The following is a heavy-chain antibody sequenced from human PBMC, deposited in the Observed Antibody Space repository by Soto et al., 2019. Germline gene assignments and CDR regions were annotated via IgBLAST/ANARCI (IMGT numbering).Heavy chain of an antibody. V-gene: IGHV3-21*01. J-gene: IGHJ4*02. CDR2: ISSTSTFT. CDR1: GFTFSSYS. CDR3: ARGRTGQGLVSGGIAY. Sequence: ESVGGLVKPGGSLRLSCAASGFTFSSYSMSWVRQAPGKGLEWVSVISSTSTFTYYADSVKGRFTVSRDNARDTLYLETNSLRVEDTAVYYCARGRTGQGLVSGGIAYWGQGTLVTASS. D-gene: IGHD6-19*01.